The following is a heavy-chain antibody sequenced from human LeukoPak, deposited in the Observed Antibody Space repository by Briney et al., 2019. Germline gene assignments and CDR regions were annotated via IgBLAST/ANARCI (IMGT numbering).Heavy chain of an antibody. J-gene: IGHJ4*02. CDR1: GFTFSSYA. Sequence: PGGSLRLSCAASGFTFSSYAMSWVRQAPGKGLEWVSAISGSGGSTYYADSVKGRFTISRDNSKNTLYLQMNSLRAEDTAVYYCAKFSDYGDYPGYFDYWGQGTLVTVSS. V-gene: IGHV3-23*01. CDR3: AKFSDYGDYPGYFDY. D-gene: IGHD4-17*01. CDR2: ISGSGGST.